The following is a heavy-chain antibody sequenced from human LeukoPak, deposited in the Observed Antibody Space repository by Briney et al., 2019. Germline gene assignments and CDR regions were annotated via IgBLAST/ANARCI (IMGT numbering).Heavy chain of an antibody. V-gene: IGHV3-15*01. D-gene: IGHD3-10*01. CDR2: IYSKTDGGTI. Sequence: GGSLRLSCAASKFTFSNAWMSWVRQAPGKGLEWVGRIYSKTDGGTIDYAAPVKDRFTISRDDSKNTLYLQMNSLKTEDTAVYYCATDWAPTRTSGRPLDYWGQGTLVTVSS. CDR3: ATDWAPTRTSGRPLDY. CDR1: KFTFSNAW. J-gene: IGHJ4*02.